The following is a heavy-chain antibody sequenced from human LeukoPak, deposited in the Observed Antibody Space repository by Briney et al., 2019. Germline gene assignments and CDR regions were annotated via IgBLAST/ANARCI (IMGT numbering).Heavy chain of an antibody. J-gene: IGHJ4*02. CDR3: TTFYTRLTDY. V-gene: IGHV3-7*05. CDR1: GITFNTYW. D-gene: IGHD2/OR15-2a*01. Sequence: PGGSLRLSCAASGITFNTYWISWVRQAPGKGLEWLATINQDGGEKYYVDSVKGRFTISGDNAKNSLFLQMNSLRAEDTAVYYCTTFYTRLTDYWGQGTLVTVSS. CDR2: INQDGGEK.